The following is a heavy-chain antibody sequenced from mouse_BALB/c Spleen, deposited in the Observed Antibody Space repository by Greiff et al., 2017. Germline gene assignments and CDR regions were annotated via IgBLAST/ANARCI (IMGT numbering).Heavy chain of an antibody. J-gene: IGHJ4*01. CDR2: IYPGSGST. V-gene: IGHV1S22*01. D-gene: IGHD1-1*01. CDR1: GYTFTSYW. CDR3: TRGVLRYPYAMDY. Sequence: LQQPGSELVRPGASVKLSCKASGYTFTSYWMHWVKQRPGQGLEWIGNIYPGSGSTNYDEKFKSKATLTVDTSSSTAYMQLSSLTSEDSAVYYCTRGVLRYPYAMDYWGQGTSVTVSS.